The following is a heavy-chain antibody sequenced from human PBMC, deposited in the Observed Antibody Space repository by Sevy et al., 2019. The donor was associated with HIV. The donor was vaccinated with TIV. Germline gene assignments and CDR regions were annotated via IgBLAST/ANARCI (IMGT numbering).Heavy chain of an antibody. J-gene: IGHJ4*02. CDR3: ARATYYYDTSGPYFFDF. D-gene: IGHD3-22*01. V-gene: IGHV3-53*01. CDR2: IYSGDST. CDR1: GFSVSNSY. Sequence: GGSLRLSCAASGFSVSNSYMSWVRQAPGKGLQWVSVIYSGDSTYYTDSVMGRFTISRDNSKNTLYLQMNSLRAEDTAVYYCARATYYYDTSGPYFFDFWGQGTLVTVSS.